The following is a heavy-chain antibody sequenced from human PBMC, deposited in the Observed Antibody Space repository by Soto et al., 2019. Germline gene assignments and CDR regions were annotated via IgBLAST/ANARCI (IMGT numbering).Heavy chain of an antibody. Sequence: SETLSLTCAVSGGSISSGGYSWSWIRQPPGKGLEWIGYIYHSGSTFYNPSLKSRVTISVDTSKNQFSLKLNSVTAADTAVYYCARDLWGYCGTDCYPLDVWGQGTTVTVSS. CDR1: GGSISSGGYS. CDR3: ARDLWGYCGTDCYPLDV. J-gene: IGHJ6*02. D-gene: IGHD2-21*02. V-gene: IGHV4-61*08. CDR2: IYHSGST.